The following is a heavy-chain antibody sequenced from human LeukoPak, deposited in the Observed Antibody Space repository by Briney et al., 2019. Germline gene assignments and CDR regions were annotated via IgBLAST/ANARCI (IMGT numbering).Heavy chain of an antibody. CDR2: IYDSGST. J-gene: IGHJ4*02. CDR3: ARGPGYDILTGYQYYFDY. CDR1: GGPISSHY. V-gene: IGHV4-59*11. Sequence: SETLSLTCTVSGGPISSHYWSWIRQPPGKGLEWIGYIYDSGSTNYNPSLKSRVTISVDTSKNQFSLKLSSVTAADTAVYYCARGPGYDILTGYQYYFDYWGQGTLVTVSS. D-gene: IGHD3-9*01.